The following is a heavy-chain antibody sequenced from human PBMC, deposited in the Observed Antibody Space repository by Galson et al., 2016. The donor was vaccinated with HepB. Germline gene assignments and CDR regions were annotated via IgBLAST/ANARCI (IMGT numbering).Heavy chain of an antibody. J-gene: IGHJ3*02. D-gene: IGHD2-15*01. Sequence: SVKVSCKASGDTFTNYGISWVRQAPGQGLEWMGWINGYDGDINYAQKVQGRVIMTTDTSTSTAYMELRSLRSDDTAVYYCVRDIIYCGDASCYEYTFDIWGQGTMVTVSS. CDR2: INGYDGDI. V-gene: IGHV1-18*01. CDR1: GDTFTNYG. CDR3: VRDIIYCGDASCYEYTFDI.